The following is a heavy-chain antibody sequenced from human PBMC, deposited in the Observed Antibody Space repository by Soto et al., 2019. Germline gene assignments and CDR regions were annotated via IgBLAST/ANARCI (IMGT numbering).Heavy chain of an antibody. CDR1: GDSIRSYY. CDR2: VFHTGNT. D-gene: IGHD1-20*01. V-gene: IGHV4-59*01. J-gene: IGHJ4*02. CDR3: AREQYNWKI. Sequence: SETLSLTCSVSGDSIRSYYWTWIRQPPGKGLQWIGYVFHTGNTNYNPSLKSRVTISEDASKNQVSLRLTSVTAADTAVYFCAREQYNWKIWGQGPLVTVYS.